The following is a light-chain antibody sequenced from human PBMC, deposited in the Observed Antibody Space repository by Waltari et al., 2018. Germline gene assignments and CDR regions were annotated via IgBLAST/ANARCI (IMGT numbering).Light chain of an antibody. V-gene: IGKV3-20*01. CDR1: QSLSGT. Sequence: ELVLTQSPGTLSLSPGERATLPCRASQSLSGTLAWYKQKPGQAPRLLIYEVSSRASGIPDRFSGSGSRTDFSLTISRLEPEDFAVYYCQKYGTLPATFGQGTKVEFK. J-gene: IGKJ1*01. CDR3: QKYGTLPAT. CDR2: EVS.